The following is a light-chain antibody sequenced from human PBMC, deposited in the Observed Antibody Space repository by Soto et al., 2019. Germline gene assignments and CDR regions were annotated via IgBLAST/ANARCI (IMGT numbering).Light chain of an antibody. J-gene: IGKJ3*01. V-gene: IGKV1-9*01. Sequence: DIQLTQSPSFLSASVGDRVTITCRASQDITSYLAWYQQQPGKAPNLLISVASTFQSGVPSRFSGSGSGTEFTLTISSLQPEDFATYYCQQLNSYPFTFGPGTKVDIK. CDR1: QDITSY. CDR2: VAS. CDR3: QQLNSYPFT.